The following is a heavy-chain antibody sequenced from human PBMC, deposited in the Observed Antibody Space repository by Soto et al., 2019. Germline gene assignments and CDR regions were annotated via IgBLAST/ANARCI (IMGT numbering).Heavy chain of an antibody. Sequence: SETLSLTCTVSGGSISSSSYYWGWIRQPPGKGLEWIGSIYYSGSTYYNPSLKSRVTISVDTSKNQFSLKLSSVTAADTAVYYCAGTTVTGDYWGQGTLVTVSS. CDR2: IYYSGST. D-gene: IGHD4-17*01. CDR1: GGSISSSSYY. CDR3: AGTTVTGDY. V-gene: IGHV4-39*01. J-gene: IGHJ4*02.